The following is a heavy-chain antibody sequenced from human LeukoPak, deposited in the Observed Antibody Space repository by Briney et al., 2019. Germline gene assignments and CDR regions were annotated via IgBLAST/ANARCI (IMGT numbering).Heavy chain of an antibody. D-gene: IGHD2-21*02. V-gene: IGHV4-4*07. J-gene: IGHJ4*02. CDR1: GGSISSYY. CDR3: ARDWGRLVVTGFDY. Sequence: SETLSLTCAVYGGSISSYYWSWIRQPAGKGLEWIGRIYTSGSTNYNPSLKSRVTMSVDTSKNQFSLKLSSVTAADTAVYYCARDWGRLVVTGFDYWGQGSLVTVSS. CDR2: IYTSGST.